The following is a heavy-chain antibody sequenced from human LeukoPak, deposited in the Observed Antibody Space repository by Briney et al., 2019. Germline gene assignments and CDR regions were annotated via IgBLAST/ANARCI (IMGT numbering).Heavy chain of an antibody. CDR1: GFTFSSYS. CDR2: ISSSSSYI. V-gene: IGHV3-21*01. D-gene: IGHD1-26*01. Sequence: GGSLRLSCAASGFTFSSYSMNWVRQAPGKGLEWVSSISSSSSYIYYADSVKGRFTISRDNAKNSLYLQMNSLRAEDTAVYYCARVSGSYQSAFDIWGQGTMVTVSS. J-gene: IGHJ3*02. CDR3: ARVSGSYQSAFDI.